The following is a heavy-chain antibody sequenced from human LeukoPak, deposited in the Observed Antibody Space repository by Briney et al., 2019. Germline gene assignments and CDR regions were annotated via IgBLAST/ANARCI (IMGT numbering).Heavy chain of an antibody. V-gene: IGHV1-2*02. CDR3: ARAGAAAATTSFDY. D-gene: IGHD6-13*01. CDR1: GYTFTGYY. CDR2: INPNSGGT. Sequence: GASVKVSCKASGYTFTGYYMHWVRQAPGQGLEWMGWINPNSGGTNYAQKFQGRVTMTRDTSISTAYMELSRLRSDDTAVYYCARAGAAAATTSFDYWGQGTLVTVSS. J-gene: IGHJ4*02.